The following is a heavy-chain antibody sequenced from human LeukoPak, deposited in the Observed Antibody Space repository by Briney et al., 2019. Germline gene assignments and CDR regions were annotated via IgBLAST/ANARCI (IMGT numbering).Heavy chain of an antibody. CDR1: GFTFSSYG. V-gene: IGHV3-33*01. CDR3: ARDREYSYFDY. Sequence: GGSLRLSCAASGFTFSSYGMHWVRQAPGKGLGWVAVIWYDGSNKYYADSVKGRFTISRDNSKNTLYLQMNSLRAEDTAVYYCARDREYSYFDYWGQGTLVTVSS. J-gene: IGHJ4*02. D-gene: IGHD2/OR15-2a*01. CDR2: IWYDGSNK.